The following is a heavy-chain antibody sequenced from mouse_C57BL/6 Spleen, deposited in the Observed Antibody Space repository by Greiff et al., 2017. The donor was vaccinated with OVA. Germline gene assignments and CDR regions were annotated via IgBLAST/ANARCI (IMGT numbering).Heavy chain of an antibody. Sequence: VQLQQPGAELVMPGASVKLSCKASGYTFTSYWMHWVKQRPGQGLEWIGEIDPSDSYTNYNQKFKGKATLTVDKSSSTAYMQLSSLTSEDSAVYYCARSECLYALDDWGQGTSVTVSS. D-gene: IGHD6-1*01. J-gene: IGHJ4*01. CDR1: GYTFTSYW. CDR2: IDPSDSYT. CDR3: ARSECLYALDD. V-gene: IGHV1-69*01.